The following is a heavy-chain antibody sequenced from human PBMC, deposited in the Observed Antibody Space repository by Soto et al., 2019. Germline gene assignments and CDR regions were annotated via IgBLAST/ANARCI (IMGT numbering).Heavy chain of an antibody. J-gene: IGHJ6*02. D-gene: IGHD3-9*01. V-gene: IGHV3-23*01. CDR2: ITGSGMTT. Sequence: GGSLRLSCAASGFTFSTYVISWVRQAPGKGLEWVSGITGSGMTTYHADSVKGRFTISRDNSKNTLYLQMNNLRAEDTAVYFCAKDRVADISDYGMDVWGLGTTVTVSS. CDR3: AKDRVADISDYGMDV. CDR1: GFTFSTYV.